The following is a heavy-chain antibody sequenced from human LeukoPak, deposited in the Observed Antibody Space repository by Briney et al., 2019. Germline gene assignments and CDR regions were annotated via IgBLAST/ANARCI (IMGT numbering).Heavy chain of an antibody. CDR1: GYTFTSYY. CDR2: INPSGGST. J-gene: IGHJ5*02. CDR3: AREGVAITTFGFSDSWFDP. D-gene: IGHD3-3*01. V-gene: IGHV1-46*01. Sequence: ASVKVSCKASGYTFTSYYMHWVRQAPGQGLEWMGIINPSGGSTSYAQKFQGRVTMTRDTSISTAYMELSRLRSDDTAVYYCAREGVAITTFGFSDSWFDPWGQGTLVTVSS.